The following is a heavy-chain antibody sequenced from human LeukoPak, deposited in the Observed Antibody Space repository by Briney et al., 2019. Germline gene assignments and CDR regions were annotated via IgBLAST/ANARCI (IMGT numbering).Heavy chain of an antibody. CDR2: IWYDGSNK. CDR3: ARAHITIFGADY. D-gene: IGHD3-3*01. CDR1: GFTFSSYG. Sequence: GGSLGLSCAASGFTFSSYGMHWVRQAPGKGLEWVAVIWYDGSNKYYADSVKGRFTISRDNSKNTLYLQMNSLRAEDTAVYYCARAHITIFGADYWGQGTLVTVSS. V-gene: IGHV3-33*01. J-gene: IGHJ4*02.